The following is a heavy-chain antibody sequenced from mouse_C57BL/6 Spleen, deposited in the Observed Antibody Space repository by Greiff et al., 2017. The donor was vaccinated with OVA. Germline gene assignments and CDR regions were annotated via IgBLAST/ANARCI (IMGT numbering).Heavy chain of an antibody. CDR3: ARRWDEDAMDY. CDR1: GYTFTSYW. V-gene: IGHV1-55*01. CDR2: IYPGSGST. Sequence: VQLQQSGAELVKPGASVKMSCKASGYTFTSYWITWVKQRPGQGLEWIGDIYPGSGSTNYNEKFKSKATLTVDTSSSTAYMQLSSLTSEDSAVYYCARRWDEDAMDYWGQGTSVTVSS. J-gene: IGHJ4*01. D-gene: IGHD4-1*01.